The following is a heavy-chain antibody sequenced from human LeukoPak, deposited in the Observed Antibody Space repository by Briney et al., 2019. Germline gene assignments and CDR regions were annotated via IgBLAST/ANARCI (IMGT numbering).Heavy chain of an antibody. D-gene: IGHD3-9*01. J-gene: IGHJ4*02. CDR1: SCX. CDR3: ARGRATGRSGGDY. CDR2: ISSGSSSI. Sequence: SCXXXXVRQAPGKGLEWXSYISSGSSSIYYADSVKGRFTISRDNAENSLYLQMNSLRDEDTAVYYCARGRATGRSGGDYWGQGTLVTVSS. V-gene: IGHV3-48*02.